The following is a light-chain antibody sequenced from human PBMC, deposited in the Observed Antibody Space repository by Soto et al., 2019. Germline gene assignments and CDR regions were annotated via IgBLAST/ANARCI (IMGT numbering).Light chain of an antibody. V-gene: IGLV3-21*02. CDR3: QVWDRSSDLVV. CDR1: AIGSKS. CDR2: DDS. Sequence: SYELTQPPSVSVAPGQAATITCGGSAIGSKSVHWYQQKPGQAPVLVIYDDSDRPSGIPERFSGSSSGTTATLTISRVEVGDEADYYCQVWDRSSDLVVFGGGTQLTVL. J-gene: IGLJ2*01.